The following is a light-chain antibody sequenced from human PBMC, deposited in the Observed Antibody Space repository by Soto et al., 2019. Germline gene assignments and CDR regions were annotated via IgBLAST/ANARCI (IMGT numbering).Light chain of an antibody. V-gene: IGLV2-14*03. Sequence: QSALTQPASVSGSPGQSITISCTGTNNDVGAFYYVSWYQQHPGKAPKLIIFDVNLRPSGVSNRFSGSKSGNTASLTISGLQAEDEADYFCTSRTTISTFDIFGGGTKLTVL. J-gene: IGLJ2*01. CDR2: DVN. CDR1: NNDVGAFYY. CDR3: TSRTTISTFDI.